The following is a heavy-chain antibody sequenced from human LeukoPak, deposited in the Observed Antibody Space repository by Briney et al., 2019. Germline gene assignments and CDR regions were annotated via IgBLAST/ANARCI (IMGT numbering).Heavy chain of an antibody. CDR2: IYYSGST. CDR1: GGSISSSSYY. Sequence: PSETLSLTCTVSGGSISSSSYYWGWIRQPPGKGLEWIGSIYYSGSTYYNPSLKSRVTISVDTSKNQFSLTLSSVTAADTAVYYCARIDYGWFDPWGQGTLVTVSS. D-gene: IGHD4-17*01. V-gene: IGHV4-39*01. CDR3: ARIDYGWFDP. J-gene: IGHJ5*02.